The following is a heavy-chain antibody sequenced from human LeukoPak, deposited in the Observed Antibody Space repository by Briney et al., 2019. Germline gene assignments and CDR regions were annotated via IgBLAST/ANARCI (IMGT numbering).Heavy chain of an antibody. CDR3: ARDAYYDFWSGYYMNYYMDV. Sequence: GGSLRLSCAASGFTFSSYAMHWVRQAPGKGLEWVAVISYDGSNKYYADSVKGRFTISRDNSKNTLYLQMNSLRAEDTAVYYCARDAYYDFWSGYYMNYYMDVWGKGTTVTVSS. CDR2: ISYDGSNK. D-gene: IGHD3-3*01. V-gene: IGHV3-30*01. CDR1: GFTFSSYA. J-gene: IGHJ6*03.